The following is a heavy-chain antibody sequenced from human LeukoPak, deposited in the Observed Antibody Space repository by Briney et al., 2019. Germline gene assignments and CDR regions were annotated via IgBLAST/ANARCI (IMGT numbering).Heavy chain of an antibody. CDR2: ISSSSSYI. J-gene: IGHJ5*02. D-gene: IGHD1-14*01. Sequence: GGSLRLSCAASGFTFSSYSMNWVRQAPGKGLEWVSSISSSSSYIYYADSVKGRFTISRDNAKNSLYLQMSSPRAEDTAVYYCARSYKPNWFDPWGQGTLVTVSS. CDR3: ARSYKPNWFDP. CDR1: GFTFSSYS. V-gene: IGHV3-21*01.